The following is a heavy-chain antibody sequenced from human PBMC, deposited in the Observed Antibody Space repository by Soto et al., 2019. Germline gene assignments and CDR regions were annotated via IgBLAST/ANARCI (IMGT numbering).Heavy chain of an antibody. Sequence: ASVKVSCKASGYTFTSYAMHWVRQAPGQRLEWMGWINAGNGNTKYSQKFQGRVTMTEDTSTDTAYMELSSLRSEDTAVYYCATTGMATYYFDYWGQGTLVTVSS. CDR3: ATTGMATYYFDY. CDR2: INAGNGNT. J-gene: IGHJ4*02. D-gene: IGHD5-12*01. V-gene: IGHV1-3*01. CDR1: GYTFTSYA.